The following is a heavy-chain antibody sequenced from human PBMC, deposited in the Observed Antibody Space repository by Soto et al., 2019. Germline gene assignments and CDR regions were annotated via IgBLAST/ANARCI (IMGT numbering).Heavy chain of an antibody. CDR1: GFTFSTYP. CDR3: ARYYDYSGGTSGGMDV. CDR2: IFGSGANT. V-gene: IGHV3-23*01. D-gene: IGHD3-22*01. J-gene: IGHJ6*02. Sequence: PGGSLRLSCAASGFTFSTYPMGWVRQAPGQGLEWVSSIFGSGANTYYADSVKGRFTITRDNSKNTLYLLMNSLRTEDTAVYYCARYYDYSGGTSGGMDVWGQGTTVTVSS.